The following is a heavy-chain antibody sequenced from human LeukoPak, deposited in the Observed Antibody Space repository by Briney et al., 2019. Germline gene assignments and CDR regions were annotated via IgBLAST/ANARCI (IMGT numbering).Heavy chain of an antibody. CDR3: ARGRGSGSYDY. D-gene: IGHD3-10*01. J-gene: IGHJ4*02. V-gene: IGHV3-21*01. CDR1: GFTFSSYE. Sequence: GGSLRLSCAASGFTFSSYEMNWVRQAPGKGLEWVSSISSSSYIYYADSVKGRFTISRDNAKNSLYLQMNSLRAEDTAVYYCARGRGSGSYDYWGQGTLVTVSS. CDR2: ISSSSYI.